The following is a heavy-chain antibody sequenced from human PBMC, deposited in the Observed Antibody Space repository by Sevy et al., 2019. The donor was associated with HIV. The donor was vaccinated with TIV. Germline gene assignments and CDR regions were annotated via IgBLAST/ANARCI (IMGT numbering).Heavy chain of an antibody. D-gene: IGHD3-16*02. CDR2: ISSSSSYM. CDR3: AREEEDYVWGTSRDLTFFDY. Sequence: GGSLRLSCAVSGFTFSSYTMNWVRQAPGKGLEGVSSISSSSSYMYYADSVKGRFTISRDNAKNSPYLQMDSLRAEDTAVYYCAREEEDYVWGTSRDLTFFDYWGQGTLVTVSS. CDR1: GFTFSSYT. V-gene: IGHV3-21*01. J-gene: IGHJ4*02.